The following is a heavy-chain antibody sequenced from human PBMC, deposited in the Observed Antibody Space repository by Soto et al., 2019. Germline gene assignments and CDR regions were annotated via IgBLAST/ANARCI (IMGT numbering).Heavy chain of an antibody. CDR3: ASPPVGCSSTSCHYDYYYYMDV. CDR1: GGSISSSSYY. D-gene: IGHD2-2*01. Sequence: SETLSLTCTVSGGSISSSSYYWGWIRQPPGKGLEWIGSIYYSGSTYYNPSLKGRVTISVDTSKNQFSLKLSSVTAADTAVYYCASPPVGCSSTSCHYDYYYYMDVWGKGTTVTVSS. CDR2: IYYSGST. J-gene: IGHJ6*03. V-gene: IGHV4-39*01.